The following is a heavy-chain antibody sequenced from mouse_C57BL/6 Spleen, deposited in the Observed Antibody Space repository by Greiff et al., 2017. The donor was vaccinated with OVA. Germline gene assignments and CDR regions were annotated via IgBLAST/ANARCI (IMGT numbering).Heavy chain of an antibody. CDR2: ISYDGSN. J-gene: IGHJ2*01. CDR3: AREELSEVYFDY. Sequence: ESGPGLVKPSQSLSLTCSVTGYSITSGYYWNWIRQFPGNKLEWMGYISYDGSNNYNPSLKNRISITRDTSKNQFFLKLNSVTTEDTATYYCAREELSEVYFDYWGQGTTLTVSS. D-gene: IGHD6-2*01. V-gene: IGHV3-6*01. CDR1: GYSITSGYY.